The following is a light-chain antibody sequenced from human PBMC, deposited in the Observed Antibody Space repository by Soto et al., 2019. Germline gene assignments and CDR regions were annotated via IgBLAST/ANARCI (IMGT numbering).Light chain of an antibody. J-gene: IGKJ4*02. CDR2: KAS. V-gene: IGKV1-5*03. CDR3: QQYNSYPLT. Sequence: DIQMTHSPSTLSASVGDRFTITCRASQSISSWLAWYQQKPGKAPKLLIYKASSLESRVPSRFSGSGSGTEINLTIRSLKPDDFATYDCQQYNSYPLTCGGGTKVAIK. CDR1: QSISSW.